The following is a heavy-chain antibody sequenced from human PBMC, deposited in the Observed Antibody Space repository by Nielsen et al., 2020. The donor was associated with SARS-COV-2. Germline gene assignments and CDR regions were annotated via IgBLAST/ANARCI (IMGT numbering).Heavy chain of an antibody. V-gene: IGHV4-4*02. CDR1: GGSISSNNW. Sequence: SETLSLTCADSGGSISSNNWWSWVRQPPGKGLEWIGEITHAGTTNYNPSLQSRVTISLDTSKKQFSLRLSSLTAADTAVYYCAGTLTIFGVAPTLDYWGQGTLVTVSS. CDR3: AGTLTIFGVAPTLDY. J-gene: IGHJ4*02. D-gene: IGHD3-3*01. CDR2: ITHAGTT.